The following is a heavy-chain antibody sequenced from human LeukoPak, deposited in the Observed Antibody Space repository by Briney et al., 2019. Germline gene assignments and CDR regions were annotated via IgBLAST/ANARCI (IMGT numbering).Heavy chain of an antibody. CDR3: AKAAVDGSSWLYYFDY. Sequence: SGGSLRLSCAASGFTFDDYAMHWVRQAPGKGLEWVSLISWDGGSTYYADSVKGRFTISRDNSKNSLYLQMNSLRAEDTALNYCAKAAVDGSSWLYYFDYWGQGTLVTVSS. CDR1: GFTFDDYA. CDR2: ISWDGGST. D-gene: IGHD6-13*01. J-gene: IGHJ4*02. V-gene: IGHV3-43D*03.